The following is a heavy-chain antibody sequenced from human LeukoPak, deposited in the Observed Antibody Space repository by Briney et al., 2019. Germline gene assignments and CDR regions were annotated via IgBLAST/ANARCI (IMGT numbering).Heavy chain of an antibody. Sequence: PGGSLRLSCAASGFTFNIYAMSWVRQAPGKGLEWVSATSGNGGKTYYTDSVKGRFTISRDNSKNTLYLQMNSLRAEDTAVYYCAKAGSYDRYYFDYWGQGTLVTVSS. CDR2: TSGNGGKT. CDR1: GFTFNIYA. J-gene: IGHJ4*02. V-gene: IGHV3-23*01. CDR3: AKAGSYDRYYFDY. D-gene: IGHD1-26*01.